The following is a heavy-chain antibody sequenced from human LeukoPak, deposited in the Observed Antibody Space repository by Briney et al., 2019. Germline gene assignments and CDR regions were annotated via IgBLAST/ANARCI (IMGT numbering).Heavy chain of an antibody. CDR2: ITSNGGST. Sequence: GGSLRPSCAASGFTFSNVAINWVRQAPGKGLEFVSTITSNGGSTYYANSVKGRFTISRDNSKNTLYLQMNSLRAEDTAVYYCARDKDYDLWSGYDFDYWGQGTLVTVSS. CDR1: GFTFSNVA. V-gene: IGHV3-64*01. J-gene: IGHJ4*02. CDR3: ARDKDYDLWSGYDFDY. D-gene: IGHD3-3*01.